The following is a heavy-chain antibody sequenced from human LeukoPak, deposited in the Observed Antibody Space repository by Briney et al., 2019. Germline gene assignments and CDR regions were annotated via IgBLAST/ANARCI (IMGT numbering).Heavy chain of an antibody. Sequence: PGGSLRLSCAASGFTFSSYAMHWVRQAPGKGLEWVAVISYDGSNKYYADSVKGRFTISRDNSKNTLYLQMNSLRAEDTAVYYCARVRGTTNAFDIWGQGTMVTVSS. CDR1: GFTFSSYA. D-gene: IGHD1-7*01. V-gene: IGHV3-30-3*01. CDR3: ARVRGTTNAFDI. CDR2: ISYDGSNK. J-gene: IGHJ3*02.